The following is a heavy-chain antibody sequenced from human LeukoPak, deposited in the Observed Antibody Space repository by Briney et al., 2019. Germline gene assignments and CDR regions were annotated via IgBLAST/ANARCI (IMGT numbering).Heavy chain of an antibody. CDR2: ISGSGGGT. CDR3: AKGTERYREVSSFDS. D-gene: IGHD3-10*01. Sequence: PGGSLRLSCAASEFTFSTYAMQWVRQAPGKGLEWVSGISGSGGGTYYADFVKGRFTISRDNSENTLYLQMNSLRAEDTATYYCAKGTERYREVSSFDSWGQGTQVTVSS. J-gene: IGHJ4*02. CDR1: EFTFSTYA. V-gene: IGHV3-23*01.